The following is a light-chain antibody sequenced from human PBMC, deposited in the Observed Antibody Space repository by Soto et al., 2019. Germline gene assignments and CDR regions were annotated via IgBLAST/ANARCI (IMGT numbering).Light chain of an antibody. CDR2: KAS. CDR1: QSIGDW. Sequence: DIQMTQSPSTLSASVGDRATITCGASQSIGDWLAWYQQKPGKAPNLLIYKASSLESGVPSRFSGSGSGTEFTVTISSLQPEDFATYYCQQFNSYPWTFGQGTKVDIK. V-gene: IGKV1-5*03. J-gene: IGKJ1*01. CDR3: QQFNSYPWT.